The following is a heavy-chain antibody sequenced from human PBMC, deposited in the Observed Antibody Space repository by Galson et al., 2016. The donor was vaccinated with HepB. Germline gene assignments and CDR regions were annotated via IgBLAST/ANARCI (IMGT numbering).Heavy chain of an antibody. Sequence: SLRLSCAASGFTFSSYWMGWVRQAPGKGLEWVANINQDGSEKYYVGSVMGRFTIPRDNAKNSLYLQMKSLRAEDTAVYYCTRDASGWSAYWGQGTLVTVSS. J-gene: IGHJ4*02. CDR1: GFTFSSYW. V-gene: IGHV3-7*03. CDR3: TRDASGWSAY. CDR2: INQDGSEK. D-gene: IGHD6-19*01.